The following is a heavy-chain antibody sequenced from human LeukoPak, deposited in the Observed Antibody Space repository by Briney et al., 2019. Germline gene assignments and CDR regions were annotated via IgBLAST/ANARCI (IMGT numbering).Heavy chain of an antibody. CDR3: ARAAEYSSGWYLFDY. D-gene: IGHD6-19*01. J-gene: IGHJ4*02. CDR2: IYYSGSS. CDR1: GGSVSSGSYY. V-gene: IGHV4-61*01. Sequence: SETLSLTCTVSGGSVSSGSYYWSWIRQPPGKGLEWIGYIYYSGSSNYNPYLKSRVTISVDTSKNQFSLKLSSVTAADTAVYYCARAAEYSSGWYLFDYWGQGILVSVSA.